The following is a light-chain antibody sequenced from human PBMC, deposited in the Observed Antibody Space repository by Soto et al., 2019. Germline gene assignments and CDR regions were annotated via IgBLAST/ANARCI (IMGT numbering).Light chain of an antibody. Sequence: DIQMTQSPSAMSASVGDRFTISCLASQYISNYVAWFQQKSGKVPKRLIYGASSLQSGVPSRFSGSGSGTEFTLTISSLQPDDFATYYCQQYNSYSWTFGQGTKVDIK. V-gene: IGKV1-17*03. CDR1: QYISNY. CDR2: GAS. J-gene: IGKJ1*01. CDR3: QQYNSYSWT.